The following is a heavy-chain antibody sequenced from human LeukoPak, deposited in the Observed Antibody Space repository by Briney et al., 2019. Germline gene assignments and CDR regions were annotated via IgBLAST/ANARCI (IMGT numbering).Heavy chain of an antibody. Sequence: PGGSLRLSCAASGFTFSSYAMSWVRQAPGKGLEWVSAISGSGGSTYYADSVKGRFTISRDNAKNSLYLQMNSLRAEDTAVYYCARHLGYMDVWGKGTTVTVSS. J-gene: IGHJ6*03. CDR1: GFTFSSYA. CDR3: ARHLGYMDV. CDR2: ISGSGGST. V-gene: IGHV3-23*01.